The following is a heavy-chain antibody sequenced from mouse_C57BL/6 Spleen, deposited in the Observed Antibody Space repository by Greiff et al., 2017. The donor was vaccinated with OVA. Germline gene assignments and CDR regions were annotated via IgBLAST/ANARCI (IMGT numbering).Heavy chain of an antibody. Sequence: EVMLVESGGGLVKPGGSLKLSCAASGFTFSSYTMSWVRQTPEKRLEWVATISGGGGITYYPDSVKGRFTISRDNAKNTLYLQMSSLRSEDTALYYCARRGNYAMDYWGQGTSVTVSS. CDR2: ISGGGGIT. CDR1: GFTFSSYT. J-gene: IGHJ4*01. CDR3: ARRGNYAMDY. V-gene: IGHV5-9*01.